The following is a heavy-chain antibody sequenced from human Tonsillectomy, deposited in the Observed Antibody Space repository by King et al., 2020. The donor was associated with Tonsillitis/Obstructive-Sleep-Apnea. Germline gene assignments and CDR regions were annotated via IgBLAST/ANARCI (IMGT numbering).Heavy chain of an antibody. CDR2: ISSSSGYI. Sequence: VQLVESGGGLVKPGGSLRLSCAASGFTFSSYNMNWVRQAPGKGLEWVSSISSSSGYIYYADSVKGRFTISRDNAKNSLYLQMNSLRAEDTAVYYCARGGYCSGGSCYRTNDYWGQGTLVTVSS. CDR3: ARGGYCSGGSCYRTNDY. V-gene: IGHV3-21*01. CDR1: GFTFSSYN. D-gene: IGHD2-15*01. J-gene: IGHJ4*02.